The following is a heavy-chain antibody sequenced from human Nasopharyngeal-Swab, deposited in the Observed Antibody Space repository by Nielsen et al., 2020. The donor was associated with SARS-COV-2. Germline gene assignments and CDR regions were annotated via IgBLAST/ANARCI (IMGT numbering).Heavy chain of an antibody. CDR1: GYSFTNYW. CDR2: IYPGDSSI. Sequence: GESLKISCKASGYSFTNYWIGWVRQMPGTGLEWMGLIYPGDSSIRYIPSFQGQVTISVDKSISTTYLPWSNLKASDAATYYCARRGDCNGNPCYSDYWGQGTLVTVSS. V-gene: IGHV5-51*01. CDR3: ARRGDCNGNPCYSDY. D-gene: IGHD2-21*02. J-gene: IGHJ4*02.